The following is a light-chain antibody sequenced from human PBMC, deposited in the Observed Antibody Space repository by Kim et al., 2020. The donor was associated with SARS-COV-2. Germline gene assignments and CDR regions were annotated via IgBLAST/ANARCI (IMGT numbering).Light chain of an antibody. CDR2: KVS. CDR1: PSLVFSDGKTY. CDR3: MYGTHWPPSFT. J-gene: IGKJ4*01. V-gene: IGKV2-30*01. Sequence: SISCWSSPSLVFSDGKTYLNWFHQRPGQSPRRLIYKVSNRDSGVPDRFSGSGSGTDFTLKISRVEAEDVGVYYCMYGTHWPPSFTFGGGTKVDIK.